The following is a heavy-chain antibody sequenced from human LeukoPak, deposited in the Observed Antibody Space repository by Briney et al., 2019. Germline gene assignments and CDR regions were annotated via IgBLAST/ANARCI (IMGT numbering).Heavy chain of an antibody. Sequence: GGSLRLSCAASGFTVSSNYMSWVRQAPGKGLQWVSALTGSGGSTYYADSVKGRFTISRDNSRNTLYLQMNSLRAEDTAVYYCAKTYNSWGGDFDYWGQGALVTVSS. J-gene: IGHJ4*02. V-gene: IGHV3-23*01. CDR2: LTGSGGST. D-gene: IGHD2/OR15-2a*01. CDR3: AKTYNSWGGDFDY. CDR1: GFTVSSNY.